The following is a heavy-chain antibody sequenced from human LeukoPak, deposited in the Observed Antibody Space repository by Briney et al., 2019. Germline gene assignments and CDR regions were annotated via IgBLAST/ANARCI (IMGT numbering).Heavy chain of an antibody. J-gene: IGHJ4*02. D-gene: IGHD2-15*01. CDR3: AKAGAVVVVAAKFFDY. CDR1: GFTFSSYW. Sequence: GGSLRLSCAASGFTFSSYWMSWVRQAPGKGLEWVSVISGSGGSTYYADSVKGRFTISRDNSKNTLYLQMNSLRAEDTAVYYCAKAGAVVVVAAKFFDYWGQGTLVTVSS. CDR2: ISGSGGST. V-gene: IGHV3-23*01.